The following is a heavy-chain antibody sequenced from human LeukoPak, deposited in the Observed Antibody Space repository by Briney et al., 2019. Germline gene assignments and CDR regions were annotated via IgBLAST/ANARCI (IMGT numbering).Heavy chain of an antibody. Sequence: ASVKVSCKASGYTFTSYGISWVRQAPGQGLEWMGWISAYNGNTNYAQKLQGRVTMTTDTSTSTAYMELRSLRSDDTAVYYCARVISDFILGLMDVWGKGTTVTVSS. V-gene: IGHV1-18*01. CDR2: ISAYNGNT. D-gene: IGHD3/OR15-3a*01. J-gene: IGHJ6*04. CDR1: GYTFTSYG. CDR3: ARVISDFILGLMDV.